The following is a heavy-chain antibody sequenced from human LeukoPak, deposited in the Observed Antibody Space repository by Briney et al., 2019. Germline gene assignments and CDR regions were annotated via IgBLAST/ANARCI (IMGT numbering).Heavy chain of an antibody. D-gene: IGHD3-10*01. J-gene: IGHJ3*02. V-gene: IGHV3-23*01. CDR3: AKDRGALWFGELFSRSDAFDI. CDR2: ISGSGGST. CDR1: GFTFSSYG. Sequence: GRSLRLSCAASGFTFSSYGMSWVRQAPGKGLEWVSAISGSGGSTYYADSVKGRFTISRDNSKNTLYLQMNSLRAEDTAVYYCAKDRGALWFGELFSRSDAFDIWGQGTMVTVSS.